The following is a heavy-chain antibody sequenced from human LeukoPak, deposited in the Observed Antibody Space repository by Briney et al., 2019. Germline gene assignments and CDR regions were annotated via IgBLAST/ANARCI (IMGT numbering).Heavy chain of an antibody. J-gene: IGHJ4*02. Sequence: PGGSLRLSCAASGFTFSSYEMNWVRQAPGKGLEWVSYISSTGSTIYYADSVKGRFTISRDNAKNSLHLQMNSLRAEDTAVYYCARDGAMGAGPDHFDYWGQGTLVTVSS. CDR3: ARDGAMGAGPDHFDY. CDR2: ISSTGSTI. V-gene: IGHV3-48*03. D-gene: IGHD3-16*01. CDR1: GFTFSSYE.